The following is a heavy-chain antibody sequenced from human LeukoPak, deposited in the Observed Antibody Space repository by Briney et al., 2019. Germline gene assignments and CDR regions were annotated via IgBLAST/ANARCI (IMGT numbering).Heavy chain of an antibody. D-gene: IGHD2-2*01. CDR2: FTYDGSDK. V-gene: IGHV3-30*01. Sequence: GGSLRLSCAASGFTFRTYAMHWVRQAPGKGLEWVAVFTYDGSDKYYADSVKGRFTISRDDSKNTLYLQMNSLRTEDTAVYYCAGEGGSSRSSGFDYWGQGTLVTVSS. CDR1: GFTFRTYA. CDR3: AGEGGSSRSSGFDY. J-gene: IGHJ4*02.